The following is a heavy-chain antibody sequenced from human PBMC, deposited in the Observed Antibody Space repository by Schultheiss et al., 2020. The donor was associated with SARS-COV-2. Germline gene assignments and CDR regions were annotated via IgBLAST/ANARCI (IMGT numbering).Heavy chain of an antibody. Sequence: GGSLRLSCAASGFTFSSYSMNWVRQAPGKGLEWVSSISSSSSYIYYADSVKGRFTISRDNAKNSLYLQMNSLRAEDTAVYYCARTRGSGWYGCDYWGQGTLVTVSS. CDR3: ARTRGSGWYGCDY. D-gene: IGHD6-19*01. CDR1: GFTFSSYS. J-gene: IGHJ4*02. V-gene: IGHV3-21*01. CDR2: ISSSSSYI.